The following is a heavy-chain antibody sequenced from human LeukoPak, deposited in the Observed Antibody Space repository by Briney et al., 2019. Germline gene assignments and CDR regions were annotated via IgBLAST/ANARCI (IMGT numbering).Heavy chain of an antibody. J-gene: IGHJ4*02. CDR3: ARGGDRKGFDY. Sequence: SETLSLTCTVSGGSISNGGYYWSWIRQHPGKGLEWIGYIYDSGTTYYSPALQSRVTISVDTSDNKFSLKLRSLTAADTAVYYCARGGDRKGFDYWGQGTLVTVSS. CDR1: GGSISNGGYY. CDR2: IYDSGTT. D-gene: IGHD1-14*01. V-gene: IGHV4-31*03.